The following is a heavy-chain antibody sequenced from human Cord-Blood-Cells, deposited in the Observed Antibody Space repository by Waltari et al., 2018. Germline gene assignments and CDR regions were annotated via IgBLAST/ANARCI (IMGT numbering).Heavy chain of an antibody. CDR3: ASHTIAAAGTDDY. J-gene: IGHJ4*02. CDR2: IYYRGST. V-gene: IGHV4-39*01. CDR1: GGSISSSSHY. Sequence: QLQLQESGPGLVKPSETLSLTCTVSGGSISSSSHYWAWIRQPPGKGLEWIGSIYYRGSTYYNPSLKSRVTISVDTSKNQFSLKLSSVTAADTAVYYCASHTIAAAGTDDYWGQGTLVTVSS. D-gene: IGHD6-13*01.